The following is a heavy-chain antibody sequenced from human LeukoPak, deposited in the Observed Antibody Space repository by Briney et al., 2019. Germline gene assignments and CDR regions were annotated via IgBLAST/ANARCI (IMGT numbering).Heavy chain of an antibody. V-gene: IGHV1-69*04. CDR2: IIPILGIA. CDR3: ARIAVVPAAIWRVRFDP. J-gene: IGHJ5*02. Sequence: SVKVSCKASGGTFSSYAISWVRQAPGQGLEWMGRIIPILGIANYAQKFQGRVTITADKSTSTAYMELSSLRSEDTAVYYCARIAVVPAAIWRVRFDPWGQGTLVTVSS. D-gene: IGHD2-2*02. CDR1: GGTFSSYA.